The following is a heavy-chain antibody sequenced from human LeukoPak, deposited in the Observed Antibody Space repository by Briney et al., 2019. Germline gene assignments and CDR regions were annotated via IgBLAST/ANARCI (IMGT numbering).Heavy chain of an antibody. Sequence: GGSLRLSCAASGFTFSSYAMHWVRQAPGKGLEWVAVISYDGSNKYYADSVKGRFTISRDNSKNTLYLQMNSLRAEDTAVYYCAQHYYDSSGYFYWGQGTLVTVSS. CDR3: AQHYYDSSGYFY. J-gene: IGHJ4*02. D-gene: IGHD3-22*01. CDR1: GFTFSSYA. CDR2: ISYDGSNK. V-gene: IGHV3-30*04.